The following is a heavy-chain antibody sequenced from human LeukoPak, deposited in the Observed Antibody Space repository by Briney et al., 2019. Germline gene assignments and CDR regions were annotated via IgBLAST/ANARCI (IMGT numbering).Heavy chain of an antibody. V-gene: IGHV3-23*01. CDR2: ISGSGVST. CDR1: GFTFSSYA. Sequence: PGGSLRLSCAASGFTFSSYAMSWVRQAPGKGLEWVSGISGSGVSTYYADSVKGRFTTSRDNSKNTLYLQMNSLRAEDTAIYYCAKSLYSSTWYLSDHWGQGTLVTVSS. D-gene: IGHD6-13*01. CDR3: AKSLYSSTWYLSDH. J-gene: IGHJ4*02.